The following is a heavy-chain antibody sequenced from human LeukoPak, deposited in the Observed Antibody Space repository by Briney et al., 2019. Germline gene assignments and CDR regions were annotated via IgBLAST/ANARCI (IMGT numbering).Heavy chain of an antibody. J-gene: IGHJ4*02. CDR2: IWPDGSKK. D-gene: IGHD6-25*01. CDR3: AKISSSAESNFDY. Sequence: PGGSLRLSCAASGFTFSTYAMHWVHQAPGKGLEWVAFIWPDGSKKYYADSVKGRFAISRENSKNTVYLQMNDLRPEDTALYFCAKISSSAESNFDYWGQGTLLTVSS. CDR1: GFTFSTYA. V-gene: IGHV3-30*02.